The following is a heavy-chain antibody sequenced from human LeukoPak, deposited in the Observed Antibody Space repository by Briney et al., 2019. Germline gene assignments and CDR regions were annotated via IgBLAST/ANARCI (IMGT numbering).Heavy chain of an antibody. Sequence: GGSLRLSCAASGFTFSSYAMSWVRQAPGKGLEGVSAISGSGGSTYYADSVKGRFTISRDNSKNTLYLQMNSLRAEDTAVYYCAKGGAYYYYGMDVWGQGTTVTVSS. CDR2: ISGSGGST. CDR1: GFTFSSYA. J-gene: IGHJ6*02. CDR3: AKGGAYYYYGMDV. V-gene: IGHV3-23*01. D-gene: IGHD4/OR15-4a*01.